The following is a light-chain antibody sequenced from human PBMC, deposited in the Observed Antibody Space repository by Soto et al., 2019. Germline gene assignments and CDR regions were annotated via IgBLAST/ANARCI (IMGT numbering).Light chain of an antibody. CDR3: QQYYSTPLT. J-gene: IGKJ4*01. Sequence: DIVMTQSPDSQAVSLGERATINCKSSQSVLYSSNNKNYLAWYQQKPGQPPKLLIYWASNRESGVPDRFSGSGSGTDFTLTISSLQAEDVAVYYCQQYYSTPLTFGGGTEVEIK. CDR2: WAS. CDR1: QSVLYSSNNKNY. V-gene: IGKV4-1*01.